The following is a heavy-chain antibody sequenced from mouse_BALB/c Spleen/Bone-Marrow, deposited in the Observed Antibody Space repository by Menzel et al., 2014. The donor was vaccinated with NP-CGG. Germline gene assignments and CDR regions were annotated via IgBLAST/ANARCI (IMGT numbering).Heavy chain of an antibody. CDR2: IYPGRGIT. J-gene: IGHJ4*01. V-gene: IGHV1-55*01. CDR3: SRSFITTAYYAMDY. Sequence: QVQLKQSGAELVKPGASVKMSCKASGYTFTSYWINWVKQRPGQGLEWIGDIYPGRGITNYNEKFKSKATLTLDTSSSTAYMQRSSLTSEDSAVYYCSRSFITTAYYAMDYWGQGTSVTVSS. CDR1: GYTFTSYW. D-gene: IGHD1-2*01.